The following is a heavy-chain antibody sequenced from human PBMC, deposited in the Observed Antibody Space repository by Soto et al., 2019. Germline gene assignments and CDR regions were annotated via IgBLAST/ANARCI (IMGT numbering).Heavy chain of an antibody. J-gene: IGHJ6*02. CDR3: ARESRYRSLGPNWKYRVKDGMDV. Sequence: QVQLVQSGAEVKKPGASVKVSCKASGYTFTSYGISWVRQAPGQGLEWMGWISAYNGNTNYAQKLQGRVTMTTDTSTSTAYMELRSLRSGDTAVYSCARESRYRSLGPNWKYRVKDGMDVWGQGTTVTVSS. V-gene: IGHV1-18*01. CDR2: ISAYNGNT. CDR1: GYTFTSYG. D-gene: IGHD1-7*01.